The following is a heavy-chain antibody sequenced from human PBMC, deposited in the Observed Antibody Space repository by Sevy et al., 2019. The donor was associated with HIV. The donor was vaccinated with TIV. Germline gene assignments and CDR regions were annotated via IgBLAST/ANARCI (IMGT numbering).Heavy chain of an antibody. V-gene: IGHV3-21*01. CDR1: GFTFSSYS. D-gene: IGHD6-13*01. CDR3: ARDFSSLLNY. Sequence: GGSLRLSCAASGFTFSSYSMNWVRQAPGKGLEWVSSISSSSSYIYYADSVQGRFTISRDNAKKSLYLQMNSLRAEDTAVYYCARDFSSLLNYWGQGTLVTVSS. CDR2: ISSSSSYI. J-gene: IGHJ4*02.